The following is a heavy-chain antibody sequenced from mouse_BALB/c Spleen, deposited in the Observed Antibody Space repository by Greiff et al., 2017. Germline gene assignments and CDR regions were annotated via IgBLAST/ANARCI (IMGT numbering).Heavy chain of an antibody. V-gene: IGHV7-3*02. D-gene: IGHD1-1*01. J-gene: IGHJ3*01. CDR1: GFTFTDYY. Sequence: EVKVVESGGGLVQPGGSLRLSCATSGFTFTDYYMSWVSQPPGKALEWLGFIRNKANGYTTEYSASVKGRFTISRDNSQSILYLQMNTLRADDIATYDGARDPDYYGSSPFAYWGQGTLVTVSA. CDR2: IRNKANGYTT. CDR3: ARDPDYYGSSPFAY.